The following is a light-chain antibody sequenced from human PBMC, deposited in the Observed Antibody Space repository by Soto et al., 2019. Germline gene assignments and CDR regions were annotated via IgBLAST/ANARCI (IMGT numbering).Light chain of an antibody. J-gene: IGKJ5*01. CDR3: QQLNSYIT. V-gene: IGKV1-9*01. Sequence: DIQLTQSPSFLSASVGDRVTITCRASQVISNYLAWYQQKPGKGPKLLIYAASTLQNGVPSRFSGSGSGTEFTLTIGSLQPEDFVTYYCQQLNSYITFGQGTRLEIK. CDR2: AAS. CDR1: QVISNY.